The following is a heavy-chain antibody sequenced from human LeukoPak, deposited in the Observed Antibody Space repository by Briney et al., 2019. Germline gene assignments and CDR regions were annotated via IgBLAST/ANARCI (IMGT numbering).Heavy chain of an antibody. CDR3: AGTTVTTSPDFDY. D-gene: IGHD4-11*01. CDR2: INPNSGGT. J-gene: IGHJ4*02. CDR1: GYTFTGYY. Sequence: ASVKVSCKASGYTFTGYYMHWVLQAPGQGLEWMGWINPNSGGTNYAQKFQGRVTMTRDTSISTAYMELSRLRSDDTAVYYCAGTTVTTSPDFDYWGQGTLVTVSS. V-gene: IGHV1-2*02.